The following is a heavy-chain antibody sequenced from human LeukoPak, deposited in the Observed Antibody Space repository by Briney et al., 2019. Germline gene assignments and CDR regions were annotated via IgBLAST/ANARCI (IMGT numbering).Heavy chain of an antibody. V-gene: IGHV4-59*01. J-gene: IGHJ4*02. CDR3: AREGTTGWAF. D-gene: IGHD1-1*01. CDR1: GGSISSYY. Sequence: SETLSLTCTVSGGSISSYYWSWTRQPPGKGLEWIGYIYYSGSTKYNPSFNSRVTMSVDTSKNQISLKLSSVTAADTAVYFCAREGTTGWAFWGQGTLVTVSS. CDR2: IYYSGST.